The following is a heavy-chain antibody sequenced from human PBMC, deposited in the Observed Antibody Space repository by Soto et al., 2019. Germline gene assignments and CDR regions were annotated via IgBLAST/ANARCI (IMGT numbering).Heavy chain of an antibody. V-gene: IGHV3-23*05. CDR1: GFTFSNYA. CDR2: IHTSAGST. Sequence: GGSLRLSCAASGFTFSNYAMSWVRQAPGKGLEWVSAIHTSAGSTYYADSVKGRFTISRDNSKNTLYLQMNSLRAEDTAVYYCARRGSGSYYDYWGQGTLVTVSS. D-gene: IGHD1-26*01. J-gene: IGHJ4*02. CDR3: ARRGSGSYYDY.